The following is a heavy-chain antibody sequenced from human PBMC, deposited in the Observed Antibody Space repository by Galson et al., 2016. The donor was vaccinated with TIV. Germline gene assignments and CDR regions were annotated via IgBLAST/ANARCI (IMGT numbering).Heavy chain of an antibody. CDR2: ISDSGHT. V-gene: IGHV4-59*01. J-gene: IGHJ4*02. CDR1: GSSISTYY. CDR3: ARDRYTYGFDY. D-gene: IGHD5-18*01. Sequence: LTCTVSGSSISTYYWNWIRQPPGKGLEWIGFISDSGHTSYNPSLKSRVNLSVDTSKNQFSLTLRSLTATDTAVYYCARDRYTYGFDYWGQGALVTVSS.